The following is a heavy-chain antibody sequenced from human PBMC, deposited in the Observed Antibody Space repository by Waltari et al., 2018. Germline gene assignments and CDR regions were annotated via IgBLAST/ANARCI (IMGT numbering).Heavy chain of an antibody. D-gene: IGHD2-8*02. Sequence: QVHLQQWGAGLLRPSETLSLICAVYGGSLRGYYWGWLRKPPGKGLEWIGEINQSPNSNYNPSLRSRVHMSIDTSQNQFSLQLTSVTAADTGVYYCVRLEDCTGPGGNCYSGAPFAVDVWGQGTTVTVPS. V-gene: IGHV4-34*01. J-gene: IGHJ6*02. CDR3: VRLEDCTGPGGNCYSGAPFAVDV. CDR1: GGSLRGYY. CDR2: INQSPNS.